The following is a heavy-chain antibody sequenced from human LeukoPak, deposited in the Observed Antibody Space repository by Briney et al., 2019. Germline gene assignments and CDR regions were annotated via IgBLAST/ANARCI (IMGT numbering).Heavy chain of an antibody. CDR2: IYYSGST. Sequence: SETLSLTCTVSGGSISSYYWSWIRQPPGKGLEWIGYIYYSGSTNYNPSLKSRVTISVDTSKNQFSLKLSSVTAADTAVYYCARAQGITIFGADYYYGMDVWGQGTTVTVPS. CDR3: ARAQGITIFGADYYYGMDV. D-gene: IGHD3-3*01. V-gene: IGHV4-59*01. J-gene: IGHJ6*02. CDR1: GGSISSYY.